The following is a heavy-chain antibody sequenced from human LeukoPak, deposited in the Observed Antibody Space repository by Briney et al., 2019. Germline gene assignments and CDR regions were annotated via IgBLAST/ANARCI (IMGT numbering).Heavy chain of an antibody. CDR2: IYYSGST. D-gene: IGHD5-18*01. CDR3: ARPTAMVTGPFDY. Sequence: SETLSLTCTVSGGSISSSSYYWGWIRQPPGKGLEWIGSIYYSGSTYYNPSLKSRVTISVDTSKNQFSLKPSSVTAADTAVYYCARPTAMVTGPFDYWGQGTLVTVSS. J-gene: IGHJ4*02. V-gene: IGHV4-39*01. CDR1: GGSISSSSYY.